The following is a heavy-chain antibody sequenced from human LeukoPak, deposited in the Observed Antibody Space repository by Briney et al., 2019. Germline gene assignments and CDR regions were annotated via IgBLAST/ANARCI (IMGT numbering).Heavy chain of an antibody. J-gene: IGHJ4*02. V-gene: IGHV4-59*08. CDR3: ARADGITGTRYYFDY. CDR1: GGSFSGYY. D-gene: IGHD1-20*01. Sequence: SETLSLTCAVYGGSFSGYYWSWIRQPPGKGLGWLGYIYYSGSTNYNPSLKSRVTISVDTSKNQFSLKLSSVTAADTAVYYCARADGITGTRYYFDYWGQGTLVTVSS. CDR2: IYYSGST.